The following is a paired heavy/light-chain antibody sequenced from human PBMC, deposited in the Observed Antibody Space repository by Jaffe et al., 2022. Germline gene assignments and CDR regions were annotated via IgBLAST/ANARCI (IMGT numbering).Heavy chain of an antibody. CDR3: AKGGGYSSGWYDLGY. CDR1: GFTFSSYA. V-gene: IGHV3-23*01. CDR2: ISGSGGST. Sequence: EVQLLESGGGLVQPGGSLRLSCAASGFTFSSYAMSWVRQAPGKGLEWVSAISGSGGSTYYADSVKGRFTISRDNSKNTLYLQMNSLRAEDTAVYYCAKGGGYSSGWYDLGYWGQGTLVTVSS. J-gene: IGHJ4*02. D-gene: IGHD6-19*01.
Light chain of an antibody. CDR3: QQFNNYPRT. V-gene: IGKV1D-13*01. Sequence: AIQLTQSPSSLSASVGDRVTITCRASQGISSALAWYQQKPGKAPKLLIYDASSLESGVPSRFSGSGSGTDFTLTISSLQPEDFATYYCQQFNNYPRTFGQGTKVEIK. CDR1: QGISSA. J-gene: IGKJ1*01. CDR2: DAS.